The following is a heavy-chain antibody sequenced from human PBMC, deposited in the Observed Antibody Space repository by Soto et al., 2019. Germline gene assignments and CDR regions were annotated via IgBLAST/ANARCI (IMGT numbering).Heavy chain of an antibody. Sequence: ASVKVSCKVSGYTLTELSMHWVRQAPGKGLEWMGGFGPEDGETIYAQKFQGRVTMTEDTSTDTAYMELSSLRSEDTAVYYCATWNIVVVLGAFDIWGQGTMVTVSS. CDR2: FGPEDGET. CDR1: GYTLTELS. CDR3: ATWNIVVVLGAFDI. J-gene: IGHJ3*02. V-gene: IGHV1-24*01. D-gene: IGHD2-2*01.